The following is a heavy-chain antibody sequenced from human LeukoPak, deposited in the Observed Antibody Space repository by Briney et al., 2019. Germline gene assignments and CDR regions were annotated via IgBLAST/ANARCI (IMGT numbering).Heavy chain of an antibody. CDR3: ARDVKKRSGGTVDY. Sequence: PSETLSLTCTVSGGSISSGGYYWSWIRQPPGKGLEWIGYIYHSGSTYYNPSLKSRVTISVDRSKNQFSLKLSSVTAADTAVYYCARDVKKRSGGTVDYWGQGTLVTVSS. D-gene: IGHD2-15*01. J-gene: IGHJ4*02. CDR2: IYHSGST. V-gene: IGHV4-30-2*01. CDR1: GGSISSGGYY.